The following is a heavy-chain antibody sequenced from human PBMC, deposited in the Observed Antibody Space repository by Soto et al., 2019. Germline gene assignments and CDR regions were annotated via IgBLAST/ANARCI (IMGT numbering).Heavy chain of an antibody. D-gene: IGHD3-3*01. CDR1: GFTFSRYA. V-gene: IGHV3-23*01. CDR3: AKWSYLDY. J-gene: IGHJ4*02. Sequence: GGSLRLSCAASGFTFSRYAMSWVRQAPGKGLEWVSGVSGSGDSTYSADSVKGRFSISRDTSRNTLYLQMNSLRADDTAIYYCAKWSYLDYWGQGTRVTVSS. CDR2: VSGSGDST.